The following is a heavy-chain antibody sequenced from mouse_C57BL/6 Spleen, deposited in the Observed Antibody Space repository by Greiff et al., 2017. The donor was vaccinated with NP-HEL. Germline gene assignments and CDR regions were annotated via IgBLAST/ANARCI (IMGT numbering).Heavy chain of an antibody. Sequence: QVQLKQPGTELVKPGASVKLSCKASGYTFTSYWMHWVKQRPGQGLEWIGNINPSNGGTNYNEKFKSKATLTVDKSSSTAYMQLSSLTSEDSAVYYCARGNYGREAMDYWGQGTSVTVSS. CDR3: ARGNYGREAMDY. V-gene: IGHV1-53*01. CDR2: INPSNGGT. CDR1: GYTFTSYW. J-gene: IGHJ4*01. D-gene: IGHD1-1*01.